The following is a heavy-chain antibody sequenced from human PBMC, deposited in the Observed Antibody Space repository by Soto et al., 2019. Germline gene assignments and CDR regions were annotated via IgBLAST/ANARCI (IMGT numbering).Heavy chain of an antibody. CDR1: GGSFSGYY. CDR3: ARGLNYDFWSGYSPFGHLFDP. D-gene: IGHD3-3*01. V-gene: IGHV4-34*01. J-gene: IGHJ5*02. CDR2: INHSGST. Sequence: PSETLSLTCAVYGGSFSGYYWSWIRQPPGKGLEWIGEINHSGSTNYNPSLKSRVTISVDTSKNQFSLKLSSVTAADTAVYYCARGLNYDFWSGYSPFGHLFDPWGQGTLVTVSS.